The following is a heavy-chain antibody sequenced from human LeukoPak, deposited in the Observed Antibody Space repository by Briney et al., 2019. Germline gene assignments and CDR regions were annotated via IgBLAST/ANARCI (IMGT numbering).Heavy chain of an antibody. Sequence: GGSLRLSCAASGFTVSSNYMSWVRQAPGKGLEWVSVIYSGGSTYYADSVKGRFTISRDNSKNTLYLQMNSLRAEDTAVYYCARDQIGALYSRGYYYMDVWGKGTTVTVSS. CDR1: GFTVSSNY. CDR2: IYSGGST. CDR3: ARDQIGALYSRGYYYMDV. V-gene: IGHV3-53*01. D-gene: IGHD6-13*01. J-gene: IGHJ6*03.